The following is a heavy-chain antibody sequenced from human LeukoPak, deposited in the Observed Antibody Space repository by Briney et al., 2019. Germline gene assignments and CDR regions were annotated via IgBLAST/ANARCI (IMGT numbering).Heavy chain of an antibody. V-gene: IGHV3-74*01. CDR3: ARLLWFGYYFDY. J-gene: IGHJ4*02. D-gene: IGHD3-10*01. CDR2: INSDGSST. CDR1: GFTFSSYW. Sequence: GSLRLSCAASGFTFSSYWMHWVRQAPGQGLVWVSRINSDGSSTSYADSVKGRFTISRDNAKNTLYLQMNNLRAEDTAVYYCARLLWFGYYFDYWGQGTLVTVSS.